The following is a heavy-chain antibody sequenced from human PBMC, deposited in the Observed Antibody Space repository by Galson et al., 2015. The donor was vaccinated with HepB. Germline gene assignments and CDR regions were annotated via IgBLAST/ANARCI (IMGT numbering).Heavy chain of an antibody. D-gene: IGHD6-19*01. Sequence: SLRLSCAASGFTLSRYPMNWVRQYPGMGRVGTSYITSSRNVLYYAVSWKGRFTITRDNSKNTVDLHMGSLRAEDMAVYYCARGRSGSGWYRGAFDIWGQGTVVTVSS. CDR3: ARGRSGSGWYRGAFDI. V-gene: IGHV3-48*01. CDR1: GFTLSRYP. CDR2: ITSSRNVL. J-gene: IGHJ3*02.